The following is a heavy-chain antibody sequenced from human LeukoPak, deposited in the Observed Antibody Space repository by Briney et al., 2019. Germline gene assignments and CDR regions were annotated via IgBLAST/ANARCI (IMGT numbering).Heavy chain of an antibody. CDR3: ARHPRWLQLGGFDY. D-gene: IGHD5-24*01. V-gene: IGHV4-30-2*03. Sequence: SETLSLTCAVSGGSISSGGYSWSWIRQPPGKGLEWIGYIYYSGSTYYNPSLKSRVTISVDTSKNQFSLKLSSVTAADTAVYYCARHPRWLQLGGFDYWGQGTLVTVSS. J-gene: IGHJ4*02. CDR1: GGSISSGGYS. CDR2: IYYSGST.